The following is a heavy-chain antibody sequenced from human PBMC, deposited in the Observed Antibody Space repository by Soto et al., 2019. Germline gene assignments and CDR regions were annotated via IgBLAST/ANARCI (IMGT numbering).Heavy chain of an antibody. V-gene: IGHV4-59*08. CDR3: ARHGGITKIDY. CDR2: IYYSGST. D-gene: IGHD3-3*01. CDR1: GGSISSYY. Sequence: TLSLTCTVSGGSISSYYWSWIRQPPGKGLEWIGYIYYSGSTNYNPSLKSRVTISVDTSKNQFSLKLSSVTAADTAVYYCARHGGITKIDYWGQGTLVTVSS. J-gene: IGHJ4*02.